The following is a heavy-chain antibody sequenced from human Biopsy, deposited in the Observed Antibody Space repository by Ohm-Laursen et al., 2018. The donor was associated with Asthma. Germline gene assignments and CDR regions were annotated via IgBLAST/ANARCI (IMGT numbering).Heavy chain of an antibody. CDR2: INTNTGNP. Sequence: GASVKASCKLSGYSVTRYAINWVRQAPGQGLEWMGWINTNTGNPTYAQGFTGRFVFSLGTSVNTAHLQISSLKAEDTAVYYCARMISYYHEMRAPFFDYWGQGTLVTVSS. V-gene: IGHV7-4-1*02. J-gene: IGHJ4*02. CDR1: GYSVTRYA. D-gene: IGHD3-22*01. CDR3: ARMISYYHEMRAPFFDY.